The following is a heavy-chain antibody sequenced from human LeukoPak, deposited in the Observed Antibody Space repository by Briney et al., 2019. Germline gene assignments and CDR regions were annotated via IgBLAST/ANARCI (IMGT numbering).Heavy chain of an antibody. CDR2: IIPILGIA. D-gene: IGHD7-27*01. V-gene: IGHV1-69*04. J-gene: IGHJ3*02. CDR1: GGTLSSYA. Sequence: SVKVSCKASGGTLSSYAISWVRQAPGQGLEWMGRIIPILGIANYAQKFQGRVTITADKSTSTAYMELSSLRSEDTAVYYCARTQEGTGEVDAFDIWGQGTMVTVSS. CDR3: ARTQEGTGEVDAFDI.